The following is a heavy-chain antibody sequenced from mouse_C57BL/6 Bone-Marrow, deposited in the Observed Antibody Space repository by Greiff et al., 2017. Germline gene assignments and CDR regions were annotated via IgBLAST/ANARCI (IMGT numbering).Heavy chain of an antibody. CDR3: ASRGGLRGYFDY. J-gene: IGHJ2*01. CDR1: GYTFTSYW. CDR2: IYPGSGST. D-gene: IGHD3-2*02. Sequence: QVQLQQPGAELVKPGASVKMSCKASGYTFTSYWITWVKQRPGQGLEWIGDIYPGSGSTNYNEKFKSKATLTVDTSSSTAYMQLSSLTSEDSAVYYCASRGGLRGYFDYWGQGTTLTVSS. V-gene: IGHV1-55*01.